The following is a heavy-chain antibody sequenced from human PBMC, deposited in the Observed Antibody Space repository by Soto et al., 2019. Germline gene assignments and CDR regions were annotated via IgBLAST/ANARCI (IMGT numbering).Heavy chain of an antibody. CDR3: ARGGWAALDY. Sequence: QVQLVESGGGVVQPGRSLRLSCAASGFTFSSYAMHWVRQAPGKGLEWVAVISYDGSNKYYADSMKGRFTISRDNSKNTLYLQMNSLRAEDTAVYYCARGGWAALDYWGQGTLVTVSS. D-gene: IGHD1-26*01. J-gene: IGHJ4*02. CDR2: ISYDGSNK. CDR1: GFTFSSYA. V-gene: IGHV3-30-3*01.